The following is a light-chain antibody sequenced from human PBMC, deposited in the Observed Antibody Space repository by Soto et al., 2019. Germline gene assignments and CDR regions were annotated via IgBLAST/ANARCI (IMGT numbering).Light chain of an antibody. CDR1: QSVSSSY. Sequence: EIVLTQSPGTLSLSPGERATLSCRASQSVSSSYLAWYQQKPGQAPRLLIYGASSRATGIPDRFSGSGSGTDFTRTSSRLEPEDFAVYYCPQYGSSPLTFGGGTKVDIK. J-gene: IGKJ4*01. V-gene: IGKV3-20*01. CDR2: GAS. CDR3: PQYGSSPLT.